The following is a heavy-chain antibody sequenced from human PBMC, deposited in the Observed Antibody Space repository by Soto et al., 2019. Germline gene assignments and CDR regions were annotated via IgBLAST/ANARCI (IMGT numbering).Heavy chain of an antibody. CDR3: ARARGPAMVNPYYYYGMDV. CDR1: GFTFSSYA. D-gene: IGHD5-18*01. Sequence: GGSLRLSCAASGFTFSSYAMHWVRQAPGKGLEWVAVISYDGSNKYYADSVKGRFTISRDNSKNTLYLQMNSLRAEDTAVYYCARARGPAMVNPYYYYGMDVWGQGTTVTVSS. J-gene: IGHJ6*02. CDR2: ISYDGSNK. V-gene: IGHV3-30-3*01.